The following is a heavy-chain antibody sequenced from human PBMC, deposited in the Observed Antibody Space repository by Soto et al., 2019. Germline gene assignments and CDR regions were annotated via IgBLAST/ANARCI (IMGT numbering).Heavy chain of an antibody. D-gene: IGHD3-22*01. CDR2: ISYDGSNK. J-gene: IGHJ5*02. V-gene: IGHV3-30-3*01. Sequence: GGSLRLSCAASGFTFSSYAMHWVRQAPGKGLEWVAVISYDGSNKYYADSVKGRFTISRDNSKNTLYLQMNSLRAEDTAVYYCARDKHTMIVVLPWNWFDPWGQGTLVTVSS. CDR1: GFTFSSYA. CDR3: ARDKHTMIVVLPWNWFDP.